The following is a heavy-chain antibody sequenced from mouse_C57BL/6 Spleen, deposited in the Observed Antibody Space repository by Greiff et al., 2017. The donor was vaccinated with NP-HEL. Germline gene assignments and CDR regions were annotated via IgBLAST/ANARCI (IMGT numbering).Heavy chain of an antibody. J-gene: IGHJ3*01. V-gene: IGHV3-6*01. Sequence: EVKLLESGPGLVKPSQSLSLTCSVTGYSITSGYYWNWIRQFPGNKLEWMGYISYDGSNNYNPSLKNRISITRDTSKNQFFLKLNSVTTEDTATYYCARDWDDWGQGTLVTVSA. D-gene: IGHD4-1*01. CDR3: ARDWDD. CDR1: GYSITSGYY. CDR2: ISYDGSN.